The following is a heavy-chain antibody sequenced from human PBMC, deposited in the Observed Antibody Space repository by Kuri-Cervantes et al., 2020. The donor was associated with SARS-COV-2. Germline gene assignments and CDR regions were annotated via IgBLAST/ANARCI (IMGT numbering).Heavy chain of an antibody. D-gene: IGHD3-10*01. Sequence: GESLKISCAASGFTFSSYWMSWVRQAPGKGLEWVANIKQDGSEKYYVDSVKGRFTISRDNAKNSLYLQMNSLRAEDTAVYYCARELVGAFDIWGQGTIVTVSS. CDR1: GFTFSSYW. CDR3: ARELVGAFDI. CDR2: IKQDGSEK. V-gene: IGHV3-7*01. J-gene: IGHJ3*02.